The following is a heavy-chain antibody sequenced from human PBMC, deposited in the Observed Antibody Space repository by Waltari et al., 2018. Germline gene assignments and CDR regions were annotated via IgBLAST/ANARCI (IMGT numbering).Heavy chain of an antibody. Sequence: QVQLVQSGGGVVQPGRSLRLSCAASGFTFSSYAMHWVRQAPGKGLEWVAVISYDGSNKYYADSVKGRFTISRDNSKNTLYLQMNSLRAEDTAVYYCARDHASYYGMDVWGQGTTVTVSS. V-gene: IGHV3-30-3*01. J-gene: IGHJ6*02. CDR3: ARDHASYYGMDV. CDR2: ISYDGSNK. CDR1: GFTFSSYA.